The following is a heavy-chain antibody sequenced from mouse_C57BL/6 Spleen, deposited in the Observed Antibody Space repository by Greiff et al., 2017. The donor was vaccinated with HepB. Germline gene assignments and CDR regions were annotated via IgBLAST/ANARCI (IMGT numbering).Heavy chain of an antibody. J-gene: IGHJ2*01. D-gene: IGHD2-4*01. V-gene: IGHV5-12*01. CDR3: ARGDDYDGIFDY. Sequence: EVKLVESGGGLVQPGGSLKLSCAASGFTFSDYYMYWVRQTPEKRLEWVAYISNGGGSTYYPDTVKGRFTISRDNAKNTLYLQMSRLKSEDTAMYYCARGDDYDGIFDYWGQGTTLTVSS. CDR2: ISNGGGST. CDR1: GFTFSDYY.